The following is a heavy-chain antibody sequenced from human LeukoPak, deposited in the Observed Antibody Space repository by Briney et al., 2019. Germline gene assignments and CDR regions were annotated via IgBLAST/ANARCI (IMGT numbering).Heavy chain of an antibody. J-gene: IGHJ4*02. CDR2: IYDSEST. V-gene: IGHV4-31*03. D-gene: IGHD2-2*01. CDR3: ARSIVVVPVFDY. CDR1: LGSISNGGYY. Sequence: SETLSLTCTVSLGSISNGGYYWSCIRQHPGKGRVGIGYIYDSESTYYNPSLKSRVPISVDTSKNQFSPKLSSVTAADTAVYYCARSIVVVPVFDYWGQGTLVTVSS.